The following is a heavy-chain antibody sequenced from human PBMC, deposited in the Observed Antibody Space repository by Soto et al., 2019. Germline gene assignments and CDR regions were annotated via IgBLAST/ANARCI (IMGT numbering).Heavy chain of an antibody. D-gene: IGHD3-10*01. Sequence: PSETLSLTCAVFGASISSGGYSWSWIRQPPGKGLEWIGYIYHSGDTFYNPSLRGRVTISVDRSKNQFSLNLESVTAADTAVYYCARYLLRGVIDYWGQGSLVTVSS. CDR1: GASISSGGYS. V-gene: IGHV4-30-2*01. CDR3: ARYLLRGVIDY. J-gene: IGHJ4*02. CDR2: IYHSGDT.